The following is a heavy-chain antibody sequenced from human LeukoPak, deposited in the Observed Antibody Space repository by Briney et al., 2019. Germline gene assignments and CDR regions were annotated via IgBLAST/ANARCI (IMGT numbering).Heavy chain of an antibody. Sequence: SETLSLTCTVSGGSISSYYWSWIRQPPGKGLEYIGYIYYSGSTNYNPSLKSRVTISVDTSKNQFSLKLSSVTAADTAVYYCARQTGKRDGYNPFDYWGQGTLVTVSS. CDR1: GGSISSYY. V-gene: IGHV4-59*08. J-gene: IGHJ4*02. CDR3: ARQTGKRDGYNPFDY. D-gene: IGHD5-24*01. CDR2: IYYSGST.